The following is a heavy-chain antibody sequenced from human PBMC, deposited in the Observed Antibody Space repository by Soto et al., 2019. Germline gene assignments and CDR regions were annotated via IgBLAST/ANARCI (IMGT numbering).Heavy chain of an antibody. CDR2: IKDDGGDE. CDR3: AGGSGWIADR. D-gene: IGHD6-19*01. J-gene: IGHJ4*02. Sequence: DVQLVESGGGLVQPGGSLRLSCAASGFTFSPYWMSWVRQAPGKGLEWVAIIKDDGGDELYLEAVRGRFTISRDNAKKSLYLAMDSLRVEDTAVYYCAGGSGWIADRWGQGTLVTVSS. CDR1: GFTFSPYW. V-gene: IGHV3-7*05.